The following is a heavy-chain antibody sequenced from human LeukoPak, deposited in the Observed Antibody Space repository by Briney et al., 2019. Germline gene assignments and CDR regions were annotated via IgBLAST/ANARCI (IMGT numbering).Heavy chain of an antibody. D-gene: IGHD7-27*01. Sequence: AAVKVSCKASGYTFTNYGINWVRQAPGQGLEWVGWISAHTGDTNYAQKVQGRVTMTTDTSSSTVYMELRSLKSDDTAIYYCARESPGDFDFWGQGTLVTVSS. CDR3: ARESPGDFDF. V-gene: IGHV1-18*01. CDR2: ISAHTGDT. CDR1: GYTFTNYG. J-gene: IGHJ4*02.